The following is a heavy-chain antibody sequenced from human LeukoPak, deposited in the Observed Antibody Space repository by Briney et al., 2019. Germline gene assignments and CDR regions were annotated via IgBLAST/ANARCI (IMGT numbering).Heavy chain of an antibody. J-gene: IGHJ4*02. D-gene: IGHD4-17*01. CDR3: ARRADYGDFDN. CDR1: GFTFNKYA. Sequence: GGSLRLSCAASGFTFNKYAMNWVRQAPGKGLERVSVISESVDTTYYADSVKGRFTISRDNSKNTLYLQMNNLRADDTAVYYCARRADYGDFDNWGQGTLVTVSS. V-gene: IGHV3-23*01. CDR2: ISESVDTT.